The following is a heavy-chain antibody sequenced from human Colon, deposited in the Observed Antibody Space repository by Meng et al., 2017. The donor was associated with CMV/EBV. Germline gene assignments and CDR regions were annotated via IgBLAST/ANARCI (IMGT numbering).Heavy chain of an antibody. V-gene: IGHV1-69*01. CDR3: ARSPIPAARNWFDP. CDR1: GGLCNSNA. Sequence: SGGLCNSNASSGGRQAPGQGVEWMGGIITICSTPKYEQKFQGRVTITADAYTTTMYMELTSSTADDTAVYYCARSPIPAARNWFDPWGQGTLVTVSS. CDR2: IITICSTP. D-gene: IGHD2-2*01. J-gene: IGHJ5*02.